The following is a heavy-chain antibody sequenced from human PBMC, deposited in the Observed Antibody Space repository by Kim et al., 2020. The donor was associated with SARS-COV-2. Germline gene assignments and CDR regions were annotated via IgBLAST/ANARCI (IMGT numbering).Heavy chain of an antibody. Sequence: SETLSLTCTVSGGSISSYYWSWIRQPPGKGLEWIGYIYYSGSTNYNPSLKSRVTISVDTSKNQFSLKLSSVTAADTAVYYCARVGWELLHYYFDYWGQGTLVTVSS. CDR3: ARVGWELLHYYFDY. D-gene: IGHD1-26*01. V-gene: IGHV4-59*01. J-gene: IGHJ4*02. CDR1: GGSISSYY. CDR2: IYYSGST.